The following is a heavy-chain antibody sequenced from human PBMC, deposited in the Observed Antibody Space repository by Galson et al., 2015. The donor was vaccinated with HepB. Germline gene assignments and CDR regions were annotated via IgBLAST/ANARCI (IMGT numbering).Heavy chain of an antibody. Sequence: PALVKPTQTLTLTCTFSGFSLTTSGVGVGWIRQPPGKALEWLALIYWNHEKRYSPSLKSRLTITKDTSKNQVVLRMTNMDPVDTATYYCAHTPGYDYYYDDFDYWGQGTLVTVSS. V-gene: IGHV2-5*01. CDR3: AHTPGYDYYYDDFDY. CDR1: GFSLTTSGVG. D-gene: IGHD3-22*01. CDR2: IYWNHEK. J-gene: IGHJ4*02.